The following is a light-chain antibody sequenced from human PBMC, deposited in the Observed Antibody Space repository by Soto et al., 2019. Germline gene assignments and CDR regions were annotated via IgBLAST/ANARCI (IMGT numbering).Light chain of an antibody. J-gene: IGKJ1*01. Sequence: EMELTQSPGTLSLSPGQRATLSCRASQSVSSSYLAWYQQKPGQAPRLLIYGASSRATGIPDRFSGSGSGTDFTLTIRRLEPEDFAVYYCQQYGSSPQTFGQGTKLEIK. CDR1: QSVSSSY. CDR3: QQYGSSPQT. CDR2: GAS. V-gene: IGKV3-20*01.